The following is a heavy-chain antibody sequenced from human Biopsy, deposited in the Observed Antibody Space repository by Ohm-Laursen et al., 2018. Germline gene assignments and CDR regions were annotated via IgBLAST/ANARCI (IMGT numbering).Heavy chain of an antibody. CDR3: VRDSTLDY. V-gene: IGHV3-9*01. J-gene: IGHJ4*02. Sequence: SLRLSCTASGFTFDNYAMHWVRQTPGKGLEWVSGLTWNSANIGFADSVKGRFTISRDNARNSLFLEMSSLREEDTGLYHCVRDSTLDYWGQGTLVTVSS. CDR2: LTWNSANI. CDR1: GFTFDNYA.